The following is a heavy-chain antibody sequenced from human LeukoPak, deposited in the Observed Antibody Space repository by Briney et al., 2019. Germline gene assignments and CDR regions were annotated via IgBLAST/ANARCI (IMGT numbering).Heavy chain of an antibody. CDR2: MNPNSGNT. CDR3: ATWGGYCSSTSCYGETGSGSYRAFDI. J-gene: IGHJ3*02. CDR1: GYTFISYG. Sequence: GASVKVSCKASGYTFISYGISWVRQAPGQGLEWMGWMNPNSGNTGYAQKFQGRVTMTEDTSTDTAYMELSSLRSEDTAVYYCATWGGYCSSTSCYGETGSGSYRAFDIWGQGTMVTVSS. D-gene: IGHD2-2*01. V-gene: IGHV1-8*02.